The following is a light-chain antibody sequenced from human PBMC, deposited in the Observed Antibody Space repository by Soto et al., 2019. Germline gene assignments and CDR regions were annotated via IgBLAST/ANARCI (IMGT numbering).Light chain of an antibody. J-gene: IGKJ2*03. CDR1: QSVRSIY. V-gene: IGKV3-20*01. CDR3: QQYGNSPPFS. CDR2: GTS. Sequence: DIVLTQSPATLSLSPRERATLSCRASQSVRSIYLAWYQQKPGQAPRLLIYGTSNRATGTPDRFSGSGSGTDFTLTISRLEPEDFALYYCQQYGNSPPFSFGQGTKLEIK.